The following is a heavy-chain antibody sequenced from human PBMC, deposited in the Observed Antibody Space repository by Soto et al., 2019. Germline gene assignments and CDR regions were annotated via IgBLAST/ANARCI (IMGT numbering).Heavy chain of an antibody. V-gene: IGHV3-30*18. Sequence: ESGGGVVQPGRSLRLSCAASGFTFSSYGMHWVRQAPGKGLEWVAVISYDGSNKYYADSVKGRFTISRDNSKNTLYLQMNSLRAEDTAVYYCAKDQDIVVVVAATPITFDYWGQGTLVTVSS. CDR2: ISYDGSNK. D-gene: IGHD2-15*01. J-gene: IGHJ4*02. CDR1: GFTFSSYG. CDR3: AKDQDIVVVVAATPITFDY.